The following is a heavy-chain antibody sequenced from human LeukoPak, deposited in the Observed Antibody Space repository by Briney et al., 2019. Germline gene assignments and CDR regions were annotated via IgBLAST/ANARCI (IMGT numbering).Heavy chain of an antibody. J-gene: IGHJ4*02. Sequence: PGGSLRLSCAASGFTFNNYWLSWPRQAPGKGLEWVANIKQDGREKYYVDSVKGRFTISRDNAENSLYLQMNSLRAEDTAVYYCARDAWKDRYFDCWGQGTLVTVSS. V-gene: IGHV3-7*01. D-gene: IGHD1-1*01. CDR3: ARDAWKDRYFDC. CDR1: GFTFNNYW. CDR2: IKQDGREK.